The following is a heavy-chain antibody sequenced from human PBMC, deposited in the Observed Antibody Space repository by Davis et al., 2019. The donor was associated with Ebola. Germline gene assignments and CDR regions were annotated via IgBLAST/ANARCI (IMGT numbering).Heavy chain of an antibody. D-gene: IGHD5-18*01. V-gene: IGHV4-34*01. CDR1: GGSFSGYY. Sequence: MPSETLSLTCAVYGGSFSGYYWSWIRQPPGKGLEWIGEINHSGSTNYNPSLKSRVTISVDTSKNQFSLKLSSVTAADTAVYYCARWIQLWLSSSGMDVWGQGTTVTVSS. CDR2: INHSGST. CDR3: ARWIQLWLSSSGMDV. J-gene: IGHJ6*02.